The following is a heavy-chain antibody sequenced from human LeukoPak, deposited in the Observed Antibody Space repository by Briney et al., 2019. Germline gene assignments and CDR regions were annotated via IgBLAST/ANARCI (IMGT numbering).Heavy chain of an antibody. CDR2: IKQDGSEK. D-gene: IGHD2-21*01. J-gene: IGHJ1*01. Sequence: GGSLRLSCAASGFTFSSYWMSWVRQAPGKGLEWVANIKQDGSEKYYVDSVKGRFTISRDNAKNSLYLQMNSLRAEDTAVYYCARGGNLVAVRVIEYFQHWGQGTLVTVSS. CDR1: GFTFSSYW. V-gene: IGHV3-7*01. CDR3: ARGGNLVAVRVIEYFQH.